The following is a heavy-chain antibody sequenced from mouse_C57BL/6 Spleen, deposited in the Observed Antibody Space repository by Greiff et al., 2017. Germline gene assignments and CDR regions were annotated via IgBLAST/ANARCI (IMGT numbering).Heavy chain of an antibody. CDR1: GYTFTSYW. Sequence: QVQLKQPGAELVKPGASVKLSCKASGYTFTSYWMHWVKQRPGQGLEWIGMIHPNSGSTNYNEKFKSKATLTVDKSSSTAYMQLSSLTSEDSAVYYCANYDGSSYEDFDYWGQGTTLTVSS. CDR2: IHPNSGST. D-gene: IGHD1-1*01. V-gene: IGHV1-64*01. CDR3: ANYDGSSYEDFDY. J-gene: IGHJ2*01.